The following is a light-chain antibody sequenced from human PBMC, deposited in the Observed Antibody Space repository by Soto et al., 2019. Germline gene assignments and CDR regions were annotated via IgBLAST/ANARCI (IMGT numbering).Light chain of an antibody. CDR3: TSFTSSSTQV. J-gene: IGLJ1*01. Sequence: QSVLTQPASVSGSPGQSITISCTGTSGDVDAFDYVSWYQQHPGKAPKLMIFEVSDRPSGVSDRVSGSKSGSTASLTISGLQAEDEADYFCTSFTSSSTQVFGTGTKVIVL. CDR2: EVS. V-gene: IGLV2-14*01. CDR1: SGDVDAFDY.